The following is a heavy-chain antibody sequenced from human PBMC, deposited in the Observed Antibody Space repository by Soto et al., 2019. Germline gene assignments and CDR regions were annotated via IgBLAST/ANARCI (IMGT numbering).Heavy chain of an antibody. J-gene: IGHJ5*02. D-gene: IGHD6-19*01. CDR2: IYYSGHT. CDR3: ARVLADYSSGWTNWFDP. V-gene: IGHV4-61*01. Sequence: SETLSLTCTVSGGSVSSGSYYWSWIRQPPGKGLEWIGYIYYSGHTNYNPSLKSRVTISVDTSKNQSSLMLSSVTAADSAVYYCARVLADYSSGWTNWFDPWGQGTLVTVSS. CDR1: GGSVSSGSYY.